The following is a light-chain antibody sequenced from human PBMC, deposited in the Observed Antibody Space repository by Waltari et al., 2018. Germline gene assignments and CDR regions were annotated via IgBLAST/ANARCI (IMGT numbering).Light chain of an antibody. Sequence: QLVLTQSPSASASLGASVKLTCTLTRGHSSNVIAWLHHQPEKGPRYLMKVNSDGSHNKGDEIPDRFSGSSSGAERYLTISSLQSEDEADYYCQTGGHGTWVFGGGTKLTVL. CDR1: RGHSSNV. CDR2: VNSDGSH. J-gene: IGLJ3*02. CDR3: QTGGHGTWV. V-gene: IGLV4-69*01.